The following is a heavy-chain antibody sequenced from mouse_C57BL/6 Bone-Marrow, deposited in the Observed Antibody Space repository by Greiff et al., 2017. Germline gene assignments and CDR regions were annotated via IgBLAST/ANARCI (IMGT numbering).Heavy chain of an antibody. J-gene: IGHJ4*01. Sequence: EVQLQQSGAELVRPGASVTLSCTASGFHIKDDYMHWVKQRPEQGLEWIGWIDPENGATEYASKFQGKATITADTSANTAYLQLSSLTSEDTAVYYWTRAYYSICHCAMDYWCQGTSVTVSS. CDR1: GFHIKDDY. CDR2: IDPENGAT. V-gene: IGHV14-4*01. CDR3: TRAYYSICHCAMDY. D-gene: IGHD2-5*01.